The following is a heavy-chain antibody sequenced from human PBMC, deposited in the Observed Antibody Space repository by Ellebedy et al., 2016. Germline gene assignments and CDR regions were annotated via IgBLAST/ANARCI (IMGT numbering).Heavy chain of an antibody. CDR2: MNPNSGNT. V-gene: IGHV1-8*01. Sequence: ASVKVSCKASGYTFTSYDINWVRQATGQGLEWMGWMNPNSGNTGYAQKFQGRVTMTRDTSTSTVYMELSSLRSEGTAVYYCSRGYSGYWGQGTLVTVSS. CDR3: SRGYSGY. J-gene: IGHJ4*02. D-gene: IGHD6-13*01. CDR1: GYTFTSYD.